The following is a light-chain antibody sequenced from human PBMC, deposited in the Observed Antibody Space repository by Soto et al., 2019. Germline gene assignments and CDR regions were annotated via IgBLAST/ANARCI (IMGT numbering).Light chain of an antibody. V-gene: IGKV1-33*01. CDR1: QDSKNY. J-gene: IGKJ4*01. Sequence: DIQMTQSPYSLSASVGDRGTITCQASQDSKNYLNWYQQKPGKAPNLLIYDASNLKSGVPSRFSGSGSGTHFTFTISSLQPEDIATYYCQHYHHLPPLSFGGGTKVEIK. CDR2: DAS. CDR3: QHYHHLPPLS.